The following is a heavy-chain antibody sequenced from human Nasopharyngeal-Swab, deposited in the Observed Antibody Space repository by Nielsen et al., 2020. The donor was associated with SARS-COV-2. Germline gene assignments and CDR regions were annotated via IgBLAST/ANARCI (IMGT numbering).Heavy chain of an antibody. CDR3: AKDQSTNWFDP. V-gene: IGHV3-30*18. CDR2: ISYDGSNK. J-gene: IGHJ5*02. D-gene: IGHD5/OR15-5a*01. Sequence: WIRQPPGKGLEWVAVISYDGSNKYYADSVKGRFTTSRDNSKNTLYLQMNSLRAEDTAVYYCAKDQSTNWFDPWGQGTLVTVSS.